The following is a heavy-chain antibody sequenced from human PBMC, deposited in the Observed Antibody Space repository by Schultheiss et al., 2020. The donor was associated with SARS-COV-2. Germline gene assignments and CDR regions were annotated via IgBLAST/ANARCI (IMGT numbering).Heavy chain of an antibody. CDR2: ISYDGSNK. CDR1: GFTFSGSA. J-gene: IGHJ6*02. CDR3: AKGRTTSYYSALDV. V-gene: IGHV3-30*04. Sequence: GGSLRLSCAASGFTFSGSAIHWVRQAPGKGLEWVAVISYDGSNKYYADSVKGRFTISRDNSKDTLFLQMSSLGAEDTAVYYCAKGRTTSYYSALDVWGQGTTVTVSS. D-gene: IGHD1-7*01.